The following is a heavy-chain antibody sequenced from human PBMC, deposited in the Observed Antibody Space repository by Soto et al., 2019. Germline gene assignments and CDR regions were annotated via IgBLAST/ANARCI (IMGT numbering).Heavy chain of an antibody. Sequence: PGGSLILSCAASGFTFSNSWMSWVRQAPGTGLEWVGLIKSKTDGGTTDYAAPVKGRFTISRDDSKNTLYLQMNSLKTEDTAVYYCTTDSYGSGSYICSGGSCYSVDAFDIWGQGTMVTVSS. CDR3: TTDSYGSGSYICSGGSCYSVDAFDI. V-gene: IGHV3-15*01. J-gene: IGHJ3*02. CDR1: GFTFSNSW. D-gene: IGHD2-15*01. CDR2: IKSKTDGGTT.